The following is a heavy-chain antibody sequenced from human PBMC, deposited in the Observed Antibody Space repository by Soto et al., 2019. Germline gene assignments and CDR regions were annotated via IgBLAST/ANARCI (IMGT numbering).Heavy chain of an antibody. CDR3: ARESSSLRINWFDP. J-gene: IGHJ5*02. CDR1: GGTFSSYA. V-gene: IGHV1-46*01. Sequence: ASVKVSCKASGGTFSSYAISWVRQAPGQGLEWMGIINPSGGSTSYAQKFQGRVTMTRDTSTSTVYMELSSLRSEDTAVYYCARESSSLRINWFDPWGQGTLVTVSS. CDR2: INPSGGST. D-gene: IGHD6-6*01.